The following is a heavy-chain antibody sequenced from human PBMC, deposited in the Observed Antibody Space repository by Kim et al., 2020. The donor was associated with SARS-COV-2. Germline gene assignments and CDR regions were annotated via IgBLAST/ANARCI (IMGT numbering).Heavy chain of an antibody. CDR2: TSYGGTT. Sequence: SETLSLTCTVSGDSIRSSDYYWGWIRQPPGKGLEWIGSTSYGGTTYSNPSLKSRISMSVDTSKNQFSLRLSSVTAADTALYYCAGSKRRIALFGLLTSAYYFDYWGKGTRVTDSS. CDR1: GDSIRSSDYY. V-gene: IGHV4-39*01. D-gene: IGHD3-10*02. CDR3: AGSKRRIALFGLLTSAYYFDY. J-gene: IGHJ4*02.